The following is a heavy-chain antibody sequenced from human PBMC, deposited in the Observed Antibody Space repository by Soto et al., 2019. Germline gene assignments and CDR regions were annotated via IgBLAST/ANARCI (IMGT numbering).Heavy chain of an antibody. CDR1: VFTFSNYS. V-gene: IGHV3-30-3*01. D-gene: IGHD5-12*01. J-gene: IGHJ4*02. CDR3: AREWSVANPGY. Sequence: GWSLRLSCASSVFTFSNYSMHWVRQAPGKGLEWVAVISKDGDKKYYADSVKGRFTISRDNSKNTLYLQMNSLRPEDTAVHYCAREWSVANPGYWGQGTQVNVS. CDR2: ISKDGDKK.